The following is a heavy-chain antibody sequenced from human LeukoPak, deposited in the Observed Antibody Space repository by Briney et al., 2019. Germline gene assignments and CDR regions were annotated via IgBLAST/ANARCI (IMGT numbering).Heavy chain of an antibody. CDR1: GGTFSSYA. CDR2: IIPILGIA. D-gene: IGHD3-16*02. J-gene: IGHJ3*02. CDR3: ARGDHYDYVWGSYRPPPDAFDI. Sequence: SVKVSCKASGGTFSSYAISWVRQAPGQGLEWMGRIIPILGIANYAQKFQGRVTTTADKSTSTAYMELSSLRSEDTAVYYCARGDHYDYVWGSYRPPPDAFDIWGQGTMVTVSS. V-gene: IGHV1-69*04.